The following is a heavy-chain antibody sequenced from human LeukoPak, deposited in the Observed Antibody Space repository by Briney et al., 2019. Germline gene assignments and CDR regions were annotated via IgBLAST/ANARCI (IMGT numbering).Heavy chain of an antibody. D-gene: IGHD5-12*01. CDR3: VNLGYSD. CDR2: IKNDGSDK. V-gene: IGHV3-7*01. CDR1: GFSFSAAW. Sequence: QPGGSLRLSCEASGFSFSAAWMTWVRQAPGKGLEWVATIKNDGSDKYYVDSVKGRITLSRDNSKNLVYLQMNSLRVEDTAVYYCVNLGYSDGGQGTLVTVSS. J-gene: IGHJ4*02.